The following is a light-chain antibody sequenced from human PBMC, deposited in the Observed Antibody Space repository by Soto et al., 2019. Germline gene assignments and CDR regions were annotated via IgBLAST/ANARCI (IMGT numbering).Light chain of an antibody. CDR3: QQYASSPYS. CDR1: QSISSSY. V-gene: IGKV3-20*01. CDR2: GAS. J-gene: IGKJ2*01. Sequence: EIVLTQFPGTLSLSPGERVTLSCRASQSISSSYFAWYQQKPGQSPRLVIYGASSRATGIPDRFTGSESGTDFTLTISRLEPEDFAVYYCQQYASSPYSFGQGTKLQIK.